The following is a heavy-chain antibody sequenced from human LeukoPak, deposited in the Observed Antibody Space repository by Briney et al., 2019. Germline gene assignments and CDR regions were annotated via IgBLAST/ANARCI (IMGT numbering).Heavy chain of an antibody. V-gene: IGHV4-38-2*02. Sequence: PSETLSLTCTVSGYSISSGYYWGWIRQPPGKGLEWIGEINHSGSTNYNPSLKSRVTISVDTSKNQFSLKLSSVTAADTAVYYCAREGSGYSGYDSAFDIWGQGTMVTVSS. CDR1: GYSISSGYY. CDR3: AREGSGYSGYDSAFDI. CDR2: INHSGST. J-gene: IGHJ3*02. D-gene: IGHD5-12*01.